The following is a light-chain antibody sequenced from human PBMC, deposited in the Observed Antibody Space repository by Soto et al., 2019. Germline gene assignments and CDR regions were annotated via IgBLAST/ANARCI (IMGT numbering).Light chain of an antibody. Sequence: QYALTQPASVSGSPGQSITISCTGTSSDVGGYNYVSWYQQHPGKAPKLIIYDVSNRPSGVSYRFSGSKSGNTASLAISGLQAEDEADYYCSSYTSSSTPVVFGGGTKLTVL. J-gene: IGLJ2*01. CDR1: SSDVGGYNY. CDR2: DVS. CDR3: SSYTSSSTPVV. V-gene: IGLV2-14*01.